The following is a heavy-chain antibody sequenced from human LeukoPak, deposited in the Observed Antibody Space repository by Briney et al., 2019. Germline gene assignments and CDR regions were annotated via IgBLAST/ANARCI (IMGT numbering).Heavy chain of an antibody. J-gene: IGHJ3*02. D-gene: IGHD2-8*01. CDR1: GFTFRSYS. CDR2: ISNTWSHK. V-gene: IGHV3-21*01. CDR3: ARGGGGYCTKGVCHTDAFDI. Sequence: GRSLRLSCAASGFTFRSYSMIWVRQAPGKGLEWVSLISNTWSHKYYTESVKGRFTISRDNAKNTLLLQMSSLRAEDTAVYYCARGGGGYCTKGVCHTDAFDIWGQGTMVTVSS.